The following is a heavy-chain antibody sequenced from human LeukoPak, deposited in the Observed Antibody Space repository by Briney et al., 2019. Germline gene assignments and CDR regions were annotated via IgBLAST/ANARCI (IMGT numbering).Heavy chain of an antibody. Sequence: GGSLRLYCAASGFTFSSYAMSWVRQPPGKGLEWVSAISGSGGTTYYADSVKGRFTISRDNSKNTLYLQMNSLRAEDTAVYYCAKGGHDSYGTYFDNWGQGTLVTVSS. CDR2: ISGSGGTT. CDR1: GFTFSSYA. V-gene: IGHV3-23*01. CDR3: AKGGHDSYGTYFDN. D-gene: IGHD5-18*01. J-gene: IGHJ4*02.